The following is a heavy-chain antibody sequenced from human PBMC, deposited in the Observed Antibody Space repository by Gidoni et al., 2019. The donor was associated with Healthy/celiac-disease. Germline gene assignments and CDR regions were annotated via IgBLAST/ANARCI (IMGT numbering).Heavy chain of an antibody. CDR3: AKLALPGIAAAENDY. CDR2: ISGSGGST. Sequence: EVQLLESGGGLVQPGGSLRLACAASGFTFSSYAMSWVRQAPGKGLEGVSAISGSGGSTYYADSVKGRFTISRDNSKNTLYLQMNSLRAEDTAVYYCAKLALPGIAAAENDYWGQGTLVTVSS. D-gene: IGHD6-13*01. V-gene: IGHV3-23*01. CDR1: GFTFSSYA. J-gene: IGHJ4*02.